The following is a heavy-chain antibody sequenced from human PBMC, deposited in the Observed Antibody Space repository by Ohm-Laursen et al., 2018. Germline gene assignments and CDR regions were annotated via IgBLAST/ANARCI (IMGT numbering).Heavy chain of an antibody. D-gene: IGHD6-6*01. J-gene: IGHJ6*02. Sequence: SLRLSCAASGFTFSSYWMNWVRQAPGKGLEWVSGISGSGGSTDYADSVKGRFTISRDNSKNTLYLQMNSLRAEDTAVYYCARDSSGTARAGGMDVWGQGTTVTVSS. CDR3: ARDSSGTARAGGMDV. CDR2: ISGSGGST. V-gene: IGHV3-23*01. CDR1: GFTFSSYW.